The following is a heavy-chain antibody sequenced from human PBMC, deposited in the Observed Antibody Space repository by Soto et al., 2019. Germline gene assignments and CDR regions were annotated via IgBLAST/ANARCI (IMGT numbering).Heavy chain of an antibody. CDR3: ARAPGYNWFAP. CDR2: IWYDGSNK. D-gene: IGHD7-27*01. CDR1: GFTFSSYG. J-gene: IGHJ5*02. Sequence: GGSLRLSCAASGFTFSSYGMHWVRQAPGKGLEWVAVIWYDGSNKYYADSVKGRFTISRDNSKNTLYLQMNSLRAEDTAVYYCARAPGYNWFAPWGQGTLVTVSS. V-gene: IGHV3-33*01.